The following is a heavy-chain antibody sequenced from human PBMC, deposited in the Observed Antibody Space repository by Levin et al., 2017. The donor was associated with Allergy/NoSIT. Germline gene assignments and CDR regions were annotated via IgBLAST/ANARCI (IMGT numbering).Heavy chain of an antibody. J-gene: IGHJ3*02. CDR1: GFTFSSYG. Sequence: LSLTCAASGFTFSSYGMHWVRQAPGKGLEWVAVISYDGSNKYYADSVKGRFTISRDNSKNTLYLQMNSLRAEDTAVYYCAKERGYYDFWSGYYKGDAFDIWGQGTMVTVSS. V-gene: IGHV3-30*18. D-gene: IGHD3-3*01. CDR3: AKERGYYDFWSGYYKGDAFDI. CDR2: ISYDGSNK.